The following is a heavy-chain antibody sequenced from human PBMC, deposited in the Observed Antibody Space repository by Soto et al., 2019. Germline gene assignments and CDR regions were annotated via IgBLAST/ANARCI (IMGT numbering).Heavy chain of an antibody. D-gene: IGHD6-19*01. CDR3: ARDTQRQWSLYCFDY. CDR1: GYTFTSYG. V-gene: IGHV1-18*01. J-gene: IGHJ4*02. CDR2: ISAYNGNT. Sequence: QVQLVQSGAEVKKPGASVKVSCKASGYTFTSYGISWVRQAPGQGLEWMGWISAYNGNTNYAQKHQGRVTMTTDTSTSTAYMELRSLRSDDTAVYYCARDTQRQWSLYCFDYWGQGTLVTVSS.